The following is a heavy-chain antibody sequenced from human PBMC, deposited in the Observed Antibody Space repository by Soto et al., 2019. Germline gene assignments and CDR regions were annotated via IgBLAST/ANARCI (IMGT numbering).Heavy chain of an antibody. J-gene: IGHJ4*02. V-gene: IGHV1-18*01. D-gene: IGHD2-8*01. Sequence: ASVQVSCKTSGYSFTDYGISWVRQAPGQGIEWSAWISGSNGNTVYAQNLQGIGTLTTDTSTTTAYMELQSLRSDDTAVYYCVGDMRGFFYEPNGYWGQGTLVTVSS. CDR2: ISGSNGNT. CDR3: VGDMRGFFYEPNGY. CDR1: GYSFTDYG.